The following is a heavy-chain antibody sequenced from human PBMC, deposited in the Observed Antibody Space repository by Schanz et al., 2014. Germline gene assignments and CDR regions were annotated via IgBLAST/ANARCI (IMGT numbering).Heavy chain of an antibody. D-gene: IGHD3-9*01. J-gene: IGHJ4*02. Sequence: EVKLLESGGGLVQPGGSLRLSCAASGFTFATYAMSWVRQAPGKGLEWVAAINGSGNATYYADSVKGRFTISRDNSRNTLCLQMKRLRVEDTAVYFCAKDPYDVLTSYQYYFDYWGPGRLVTVSS. CDR3: AKDPYDVLTSYQYYFDY. CDR1: GFTFATYA. V-gene: IGHV3-23*01. CDR2: INGSGNAT.